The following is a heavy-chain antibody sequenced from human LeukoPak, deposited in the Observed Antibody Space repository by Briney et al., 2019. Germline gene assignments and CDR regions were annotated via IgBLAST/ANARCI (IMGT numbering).Heavy chain of an antibody. CDR3: AREYSSNNFDI. D-gene: IGHD6-13*01. CDR2: MNPNSGNT. Sequence: ASVKVTCKASGYTFTSYDINWVRQATGQGLEWMGWMNPNSGNTGYAQKFQGRVTITRNTSISTAYMELSSLRSEDTAVYYCAREYSSNNFDIWGQGTMVTVSS. CDR1: GYTFTSYD. V-gene: IGHV1-8*03. J-gene: IGHJ3*02.